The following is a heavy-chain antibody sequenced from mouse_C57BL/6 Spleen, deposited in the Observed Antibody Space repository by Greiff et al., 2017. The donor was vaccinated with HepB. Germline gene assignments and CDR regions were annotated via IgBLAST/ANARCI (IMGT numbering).Heavy chain of an antibody. Sequence: QVQLKQSGAELVRPGASVTLSCKASGYTFTDYEMHWVKQTPVHGLEWIGAIDPETGGTAYNQKFKGKAILTADKSSSTAYMELRSLTSEDSAVYYCTRSELPFDYWGQGTTLTVSS. CDR3: TRSELPFDY. J-gene: IGHJ2*01. CDR2: IDPETGGT. CDR1: GYTFTDYE. V-gene: IGHV1-15*01. D-gene: IGHD1-1*01.